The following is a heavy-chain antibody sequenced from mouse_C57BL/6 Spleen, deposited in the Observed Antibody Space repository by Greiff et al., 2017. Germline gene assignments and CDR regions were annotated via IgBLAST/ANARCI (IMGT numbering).Heavy chain of an antibody. Sequence: QVQLQQPGAELVKPGASVKVSCKASGYTFTSYWMHWVKQRPGQGLEWIGRIHPSDSDTNYNQKFKGKATLTVDKSSSTAYMQLSSLTSEDSAVYYCVCPIYYGNYGFYYFDYWGQGTTLTVSS. D-gene: IGHD2-1*01. V-gene: IGHV1-74*01. CDR3: VCPIYYGNYGFYYFDY. CDR1: GYTFTSYW. CDR2: IHPSDSDT. J-gene: IGHJ2*01.